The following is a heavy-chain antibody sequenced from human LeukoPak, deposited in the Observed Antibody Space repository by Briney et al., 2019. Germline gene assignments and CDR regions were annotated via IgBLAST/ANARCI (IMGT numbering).Heavy chain of an antibody. CDR3: ARDLYSSGCSDY. CDR1: GFTFDDYG. V-gene: IGHV3-20*01. CDR2: INWNGGST. D-gene: IGHD6-19*01. J-gene: IGHJ4*02. Sequence: GSLRHSCAASGFTFDDYGMSWVRQAPGKGLGWVSGINWNGGSTGYADSVKGRFTISRDNAKNSLYLQMNSLRAEDTALYHCARDLYSSGCSDYWGQGTLVTVSS.